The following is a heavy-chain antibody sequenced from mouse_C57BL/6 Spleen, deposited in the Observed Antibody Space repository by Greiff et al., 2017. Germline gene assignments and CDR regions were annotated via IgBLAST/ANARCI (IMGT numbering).Heavy chain of an antibody. CDR1: GYTFTSYW. D-gene: IGHD1-1*01. CDR3: ARMITTVEDAMDY. Sequence: QVQLKQPGAELVRPGSSVKLSCKASGYTFTSYWMDWVKQRPGQGLEWIGNIYPSDSETHYNQKFKDKATLTVDKSSSTAYMQLSSLTSEDSAVYYCARMITTVEDAMDYWGQGTSVTVSS. CDR2: IYPSDSET. J-gene: IGHJ4*01. V-gene: IGHV1-61*01.